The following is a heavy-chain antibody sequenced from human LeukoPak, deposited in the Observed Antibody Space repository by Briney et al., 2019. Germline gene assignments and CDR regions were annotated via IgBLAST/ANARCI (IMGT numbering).Heavy chain of an antibody. D-gene: IGHD3-22*01. CDR2: IKQDGTER. Sequence: GGSLRLSCAASGFTFNSYWMNWVRQAPGKGLEWVANIKQDGTERYYVDSVKGRFTISRDNAKNSLYLQMNSLRAEDTAVYYCARDYYDSSAYYYGYYFDYWGQGTLVTVSS. CDR1: GFTFNSYW. V-gene: IGHV3-7*01. CDR3: ARDYYDSSAYYYGYYFDY. J-gene: IGHJ4*02.